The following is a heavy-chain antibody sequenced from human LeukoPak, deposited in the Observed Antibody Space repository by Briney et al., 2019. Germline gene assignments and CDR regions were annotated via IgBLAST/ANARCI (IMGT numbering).Heavy chain of an antibody. Sequence: SVKVSCTASRDTSSSHYMHCVRQAPGQGLERMGIIYPTGGSTTYAQKLQGRAAMTRDTSTSTVYMEMSSLRSEDTSVYDCARDGRPDCTSGVCYISWFDPWGQGTLVTVSS. CDR2: IYPTGGST. CDR1: RDTSSSHY. CDR3: ARDGRPDCTSGVCYISWFDP. V-gene: IGHV1-46*01. D-gene: IGHD2-8*01. J-gene: IGHJ5*02.